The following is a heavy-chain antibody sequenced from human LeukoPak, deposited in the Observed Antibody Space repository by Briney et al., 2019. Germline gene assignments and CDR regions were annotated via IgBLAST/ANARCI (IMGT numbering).Heavy chain of an antibody. Sequence: SETLSLTCTVSGGSISSSSYYWGWIRQPPGKGLEWIGSIYYSGSTYYNPSLKSRVTISVDTSKNQFSLKLRFVTAADTAVYYCARVRCSGGSCPYYYYYYYMDVWGKGTTVTVSS. D-gene: IGHD2-15*01. J-gene: IGHJ6*03. CDR1: GGSISSSSYY. CDR2: IYYSGST. V-gene: IGHV4-39*07. CDR3: ARVRCSGGSCPYYYYYYYMDV.